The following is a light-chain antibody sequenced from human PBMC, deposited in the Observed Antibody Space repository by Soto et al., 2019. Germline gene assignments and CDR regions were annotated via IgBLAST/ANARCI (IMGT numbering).Light chain of an antibody. V-gene: IGLV2-14*01. CDR2: EVI. CDR1: SSDVGAYNY. Sequence: QSALTQPASVSGSPGQSVTISCTGTSSDVGAYNYVSWYQQHPGKAPKLMISEVINRPSEVPNRFSASKSGNTASLTISGLQVEDEAEYFCCSYTTTSSYVFGGGTKLTVL. J-gene: IGLJ2*01. CDR3: CSYTTTSSYV.